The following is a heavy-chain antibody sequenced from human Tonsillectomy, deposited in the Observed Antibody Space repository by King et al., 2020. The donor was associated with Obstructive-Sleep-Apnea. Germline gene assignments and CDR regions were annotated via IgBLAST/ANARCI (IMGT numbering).Heavy chain of an antibody. D-gene: IGHD4-17*01. CDR3: AKDPSSSNYGDYGFDY. Sequence: VQLVESGGGVVQPGRSLRLPCAASGFTFSSYGMHWVRQAPGKGLEWGAGITYYGNKKNYADSVKGLFTISRDNSKNTLYLQMNSLRAEDTAVYYCAKDPSSSNYGDYGFDYWGQGTLVTVSS. J-gene: IGHJ4*02. V-gene: IGHV3-30*18. CDR2: ITYYGNKK. CDR1: GFTFSSYG.